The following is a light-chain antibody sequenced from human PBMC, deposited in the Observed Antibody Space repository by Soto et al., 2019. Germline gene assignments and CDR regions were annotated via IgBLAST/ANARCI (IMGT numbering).Light chain of an antibody. V-gene: IGLV1-44*01. CDR1: SSNIGSNT. Sequence: QSALTQPPSVSGAPGQRVTISCTGSSSNIGSNTVNWYQQLPGTAPKLLIYSNKQRRSGAPDRCSGSTGTTSAALAMRVVQSEDEADYYCAAWDDSLNGQVFGTGTKVTVL. J-gene: IGLJ1*01. CDR3: AAWDDSLNGQV. CDR2: SNK.